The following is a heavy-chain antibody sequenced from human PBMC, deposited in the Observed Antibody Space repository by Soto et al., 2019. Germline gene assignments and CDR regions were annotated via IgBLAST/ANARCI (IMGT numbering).Heavy chain of an antibody. CDR2: ISAHNGNT. D-gene: IGHD1-1*01. V-gene: IGHV1-18*01. J-gene: IGHJ4*02. CDR1: GYAFTTYG. Sequence: QVHLVQSGAEVKKPGASVKVSCKGSGYAFTTYGITWVRQAPGQGLEWMGWISAHNGNTNYAEKHQGRVTVTRDTPTSTAYLELRSLRSDATAVYYCARGRYGDYWGQGALVTVSS. CDR3: ARGRYGDY.